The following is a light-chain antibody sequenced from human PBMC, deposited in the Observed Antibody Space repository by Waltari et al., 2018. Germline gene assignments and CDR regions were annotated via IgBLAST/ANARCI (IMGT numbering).Light chain of an antibody. Sequence: QLVLPQSPSASASLGATVKLTCTLSSGHRGNIIAWQHQHPEKGPRFLMKVNSDGSHTKGDEIPDRFSGSSSGADRYLTISSVQSEDEADYYCQTGGHGTWVFGGGTKLTVL. V-gene: IGLV4-69*01. J-gene: IGLJ3*02. CDR3: QTGGHGTWV. CDR2: VNSDGSH. CDR1: SGHRGNI.